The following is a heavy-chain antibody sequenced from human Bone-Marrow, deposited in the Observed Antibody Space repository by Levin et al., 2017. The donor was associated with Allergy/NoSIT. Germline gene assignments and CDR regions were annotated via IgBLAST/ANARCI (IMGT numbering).Heavy chain of an antibody. CDR1: GGSISSGRYY. CDR3: ARDRLASLYYYSMDV. CDR2: IYTTGST. J-gene: IGHJ6*03. V-gene: IGHV4-61*02. Sequence: SETLSLTCSVSGGSISSGRYYFTWVRQSAGKGLEWIGRIYTTGSTNYNPSLESRVTISQDTFKKEVYLTLSSVTAADTAVYYCARDRLASLYYYSMDVWGRGTTVIVSS.